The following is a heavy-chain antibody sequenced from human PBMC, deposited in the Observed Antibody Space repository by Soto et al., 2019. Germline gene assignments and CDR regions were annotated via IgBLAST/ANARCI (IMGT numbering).Heavy chain of an antibody. V-gene: IGHV4-4*02. CDR2: IYHSGST. CDR3: ARALRYFDWLVYFDY. Sequence: QVQLQESGPGLVKPSGTLSLTCAVSGGSISSSNWWSWVRQPPGKGLEWIGEIYHSGSTNYNPSLKSRLNRSVDKSKNQSSLKLSPVTAAATAVYYCARALRYFDWLVYFDYWGQGTLVTVSS. D-gene: IGHD3-9*01. J-gene: IGHJ4*02. CDR1: GGSISSSNW.